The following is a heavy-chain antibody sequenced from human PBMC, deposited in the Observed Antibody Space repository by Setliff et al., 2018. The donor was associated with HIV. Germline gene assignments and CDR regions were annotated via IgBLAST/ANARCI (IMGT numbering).Heavy chain of an antibody. Sequence: GGSLRLSCAASGFTFSSYAMHWVRQAPGKGLEWVAVISYDGSNKYYADSVKGRFTISRDNSKNTLYLQMNSLRAEDTAVYYCARGFTVYDAFDIWGQGTMVTVS. J-gene: IGHJ3*02. CDR2: ISYDGSNK. CDR3: ARGFTVYDAFDI. V-gene: IGHV3-30*04. D-gene: IGHD3-10*02. CDR1: GFTFSSYA.